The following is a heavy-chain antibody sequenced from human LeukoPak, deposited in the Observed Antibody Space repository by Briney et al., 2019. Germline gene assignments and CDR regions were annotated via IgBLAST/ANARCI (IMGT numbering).Heavy chain of an antibody. CDR3: AYYDSSGYYYGRSRY. V-gene: IGHV3-23*01. Sequence: GSLRLSCAASAFTFSSHAMSWVRQTPGKGLEWVSGISAGGGSTHYADSVKGRFTISRDNSKNTLYLHMNSLRAEDTAVYFCAYYDSSGYYYGRSRYWGQGTPVTVSS. J-gene: IGHJ4*02. CDR2: ISAGGGST. D-gene: IGHD3-22*01. CDR1: AFTFSSHA.